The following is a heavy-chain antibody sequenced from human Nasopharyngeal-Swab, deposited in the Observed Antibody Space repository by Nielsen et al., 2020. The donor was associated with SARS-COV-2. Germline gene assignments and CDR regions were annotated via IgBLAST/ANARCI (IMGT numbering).Heavy chain of an antibody. CDR3: ARDSSGYWAWYFDL. J-gene: IGHJ2*01. CDR2: IYHSGST. CDR1: GGSISSGGYS. Sequence: SETLSLTCAVSGGSISSGGYSWSWIRQPPGKGLEWIGYIYHSGSTYYNPSLKSRVTISVDRSKNQFSLKLSSVTAADTAVYYCARDSSGYWAWYFDLWGRGTLVTVSS. D-gene: IGHD3-22*01. V-gene: IGHV4-30-2*01.